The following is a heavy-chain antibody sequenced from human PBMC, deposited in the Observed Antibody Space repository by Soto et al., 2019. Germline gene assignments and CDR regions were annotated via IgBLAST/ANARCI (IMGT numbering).Heavy chain of an antibody. D-gene: IGHD6-19*01. CDR3: ERDKGQWLSYAYCFDY. Sequence: QVQLVESGGGVVQPGRSLRLSCAASGFTFSSYGMHWVRQAPGKGLEWVAVIWYDGSNKYYADSVKGRFNISRDNSKNTRYLQMNSLRAEDTAVYYYERDKGQWLSYAYCFDYWGQGTLVTVSS. V-gene: IGHV3-33*01. CDR1: GFTFSSYG. CDR2: IWYDGSNK. J-gene: IGHJ4*02.